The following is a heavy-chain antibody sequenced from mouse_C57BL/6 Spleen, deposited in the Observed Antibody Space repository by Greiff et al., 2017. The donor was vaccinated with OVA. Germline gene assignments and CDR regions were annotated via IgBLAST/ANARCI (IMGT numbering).Heavy chain of an antibody. CDR1: GFTFSSYT. Sequence: EVKLQESGGGLVKPGGSLKLSCAASGFTFSSYTMSWVRQTPEKRLEWVATISGGGGNTYYPDSVKGRFTISRDNAKNTLYLQMSSLRSEDTALYYCARRDYGSSYVYWYFDVWGTGTTVTVSS. D-gene: IGHD1-1*01. V-gene: IGHV5-9*01. J-gene: IGHJ1*03. CDR2: ISGGGGNT. CDR3: ARRDYGSSYVYWYFDV.